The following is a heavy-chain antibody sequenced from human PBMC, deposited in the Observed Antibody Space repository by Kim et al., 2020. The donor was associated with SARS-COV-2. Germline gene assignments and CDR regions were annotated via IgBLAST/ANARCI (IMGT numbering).Heavy chain of an antibody. CDR1: GGSISGYH. Sequence: SETLSLTYTVSGGSISGYHWSWIRQSPGRGLEWIGYIYYSGNTNYSPSLKSRVTISIDTSKNQFSLKLRSVTAADTAVYYCARGTYDYVWGSYRFVYWGQGPLVTVSS. D-gene: IGHD3-16*02. CDR2: IYYSGNT. V-gene: IGHV4-59*01. CDR3: ARGTYDYVWGSYRFVY. J-gene: IGHJ4*02.